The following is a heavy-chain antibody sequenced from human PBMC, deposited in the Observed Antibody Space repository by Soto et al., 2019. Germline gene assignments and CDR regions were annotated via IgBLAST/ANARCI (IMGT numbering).Heavy chain of an antibody. J-gene: IGHJ3*02. CDR1: EYTLIDYY. D-gene: IGHD1-26*01. Sequence: ASVKVSCKASEYTLIDYYIHWVRQAPGQGLEWMGWINPNSGGTDYAQKFQGWVTMTRDTSISTAYMELSRLRFGGTAVYYCARTRGSYNAFDIWGQGTVVTVSS. V-gene: IGHV1-2*04. CDR3: ARTRGSYNAFDI. CDR2: INPNSGGT.